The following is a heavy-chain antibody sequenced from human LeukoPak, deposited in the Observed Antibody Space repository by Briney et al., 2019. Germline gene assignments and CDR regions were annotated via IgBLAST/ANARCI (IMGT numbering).Heavy chain of an antibody. V-gene: IGHV3-30*02. CDR3: AVAVAYNWFDP. D-gene: IGHD6-19*01. CDR2: IRYDGSSK. Sequence: GGSLRLSCAASGFTFSSYGMHWVRQAPGKGLEWVAFIRYDGSSKYYADSVKGRFTISRDNSKNTLYLQMNSLRAEDTAVYYCAVAVAYNWFDPWGQGTLVTVSS. CDR1: GFTFSSYG. J-gene: IGHJ5*02.